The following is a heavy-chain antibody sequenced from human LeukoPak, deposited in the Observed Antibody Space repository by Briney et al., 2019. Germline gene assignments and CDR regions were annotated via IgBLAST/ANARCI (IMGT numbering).Heavy chain of an antibody. CDR2: ISWNSNNI. D-gene: IGHD2-21*01. CDR3: VKDLSFDVVAVTVFDY. J-gene: IGHJ4*02. CDR1: GFTFDDSA. V-gene: IGHV3-9*01. Sequence: PGGSLRLSCAASGFTFDDSAMHWVRQAPGKGLEWVSGISWNSNNIEYAGSVKGRFTISRDNAKNSLYLQMNSLRLDDTAFYYCVKDLSFDVVAVTVFDYWGQGALVTVSS.